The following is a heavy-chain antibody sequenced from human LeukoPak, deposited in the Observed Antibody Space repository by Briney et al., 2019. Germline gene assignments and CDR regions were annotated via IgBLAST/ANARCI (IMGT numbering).Heavy chain of an antibody. CDR1: GYTFTGYY. CDR2: INPNSGGT. V-gene: IGHV1-2*02. Sequence: GASVKVSCKASGYTFTGYYMHWVRQAPGQGLEWMGWINPNSGGTNYAQKFQGRVTMTRDTSISTAYMELSRLRSDDTAVYYCARNSIAAAGIERYYYYYMDVWGKGTTVTVSS. CDR3: ARNSIAAAGIERYYYYYMDV. D-gene: IGHD6-13*01. J-gene: IGHJ6*03.